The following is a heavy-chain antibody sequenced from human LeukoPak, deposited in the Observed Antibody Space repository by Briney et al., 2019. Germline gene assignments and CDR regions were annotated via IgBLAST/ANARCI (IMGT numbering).Heavy chain of an antibody. CDR3: AKGNQWLLLSFFDY. CDR2: LSYDGNSY. V-gene: IGHV3-30-3*01. Sequence: PGGSLRLSCSASGFTFSSYTMHWVRQAPGKGLEWVAVLSYDGNSYYYADSVKGRFTISRDNPKNTLYLQMNSLRAEDTAVYYCAKGNQWLLLSFFDYWGQGTLVTVSS. CDR1: GFTFSSYT. J-gene: IGHJ4*02. D-gene: IGHD3-22*01.